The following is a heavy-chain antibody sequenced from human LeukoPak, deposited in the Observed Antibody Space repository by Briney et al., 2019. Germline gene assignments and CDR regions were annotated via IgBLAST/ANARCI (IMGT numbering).Heavy chain of an antibody. CDR1: GGSISSYY. Sequence: PSETLSPTCTVSGGSISSYYWSWIRQPPGKGLEWIGYIYTSGNTNYNPSLKSRVIISVDTSKNQFSLKLSSVTAADTAVYYCARSVAATALGYFQHWGQGTLVTVSS. CDR2: IYTSGNT. V-gene: IGHV4-4*09. D-gene: IGHD2-15*01. CDR3: ARSVAATALGYFQH. J-gene: IGHJ1*01.